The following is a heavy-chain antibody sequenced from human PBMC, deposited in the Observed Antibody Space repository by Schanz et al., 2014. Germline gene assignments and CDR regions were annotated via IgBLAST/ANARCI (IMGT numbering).Heavy chain of an antibody. D-gene: IGHD3-9*01. CDR1: GFSFVDAW. CDR2: IYGGST. CDR3: ARDHPHRGVTGYYNDV. Sequence: EVQVVESGGGLVQPGGSLRLSCAASGFSFVDAWMSWVRQAPGKGLEWVSFIYGGSTYYTDSVKGRFTISRDNAKNSLYLQMNSLRDEDTAVYYCARDHPHRGVTGYYNDVWGQGTSVTVSS. J-gene: IGHJ6*02. V-gene: IGHV3-66*01.